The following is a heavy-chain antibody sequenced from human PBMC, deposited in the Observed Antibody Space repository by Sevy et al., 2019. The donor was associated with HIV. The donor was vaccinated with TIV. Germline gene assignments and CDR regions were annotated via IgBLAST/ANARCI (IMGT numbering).Heavy chain of an antibody. D-gene: IGHD3-22*01. J-gene: IGHJ4*02. CDR3: ATTKDYYDSRGYPFDY. V-gene: IGHV1-24*01. CDR1: GYTLTDFS. CDR2: FDPEDGRT. Sequence: ASVKVSCKLSGYTLTDFSMHWVRQAPGKGLEWVATFDPEDGRTIYAQKFQGRVTMTEDTSTDTAYMELNSLRSDDTAVYYCATTKDYYDSRGYPFDYWGQGTQVTVSS.